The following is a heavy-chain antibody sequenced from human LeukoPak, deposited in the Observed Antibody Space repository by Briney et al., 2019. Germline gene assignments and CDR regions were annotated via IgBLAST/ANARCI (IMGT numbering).Heavy chain of an antibody. CDR2: ISGSGGTI. D-gene: IGHD3-10*01. CDR3: ARNFASESYKGGYFDY. J-gene: IGHJ4*02. Sequence: GGSLRLSCAASGFTFSSYEMNWVRRAPGKGLEWVSYISGSGGTIYYADSVKGRFTISRDNAKNSLNLQMNSLSADDTAVYYCARNFASESYKGGYFDYWGQGTLVTVTS. V-gene: IGHV3-48*03. CDR1: GFTFSSYE.